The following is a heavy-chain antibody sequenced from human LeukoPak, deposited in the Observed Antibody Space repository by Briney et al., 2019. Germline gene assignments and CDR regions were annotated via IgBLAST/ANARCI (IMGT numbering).Heavy chain of an antibody. Sequence: PGGSLTLSCAASGFTISSDWFSWVRQAQPKGQDLVANIKQDGSEKYYVDSVKGRFTISRDNAKNSLYLQMNSLRAEDTAVYYCARDQGRIAAANDYWGQGTLVTVSS. D-gene: IGHD6-13*01. J-gene: IGHJ4*02. V-gene: IGHV3-7*04. CDR3: ARDQGRIAAANDY. CDR1: GFTISSDW. CDR2: IKQDGSEK.